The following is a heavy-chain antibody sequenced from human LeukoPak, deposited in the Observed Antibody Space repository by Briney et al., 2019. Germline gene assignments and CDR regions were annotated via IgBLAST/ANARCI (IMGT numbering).Heavy chain of an antibody. D-gene: IGHD3/OR15-3a*01. CDR1: GFTFSSYG. Sequence: GGSLRLSCAASGFTFSSYGMHWVSQAPGKGLEWVAVISHDGSNKYYADSVKGLFTISRDNSKNTLYLQMNSLRAEDTAVYYCAKDGTRYSLWGQGTLVTVSS. CDR3: AKDGTRYSL. V-gene: IGHV3-30*18. J-gene: IGHJ4*02. CDR2: ISHDGSNK.